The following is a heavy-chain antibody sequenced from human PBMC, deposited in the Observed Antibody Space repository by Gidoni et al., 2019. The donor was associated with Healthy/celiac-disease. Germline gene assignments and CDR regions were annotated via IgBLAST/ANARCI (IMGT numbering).Heavy chain of an antibody. V-gene: IGHV1-69*01. CDR3: ARGEDCGGDCYYYYYGMDV. J-gene: IGHJ6*02. Sequence: QVQLVQSGAEVKKPGFSVKVSCKASGGTFRSYAISWVRQAPGQGLEWMGGIIPIFGTANYAQKFQGRVTITADESTSTAYMELSSLRSEDTAVYYCARGEDCGGDCYYYYYGMDVWGQGTTVTVSS. CDR1: GGTFRSYA. D-gene: IGHD2-21*02. CDR2: IIPIFGTA.